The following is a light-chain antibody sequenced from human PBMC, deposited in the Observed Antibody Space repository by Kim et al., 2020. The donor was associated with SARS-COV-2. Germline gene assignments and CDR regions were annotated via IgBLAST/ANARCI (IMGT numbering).Light chain of an antibody. Sequence: APGKPARITCGGNNIGSKSVHWYQHKPGQAPVLVIYYDSDRPSGIPERFSGSNSGNTATLTISRVEAGDEADYYYQVWDSSSDHWVFGGGTQLTVL. V-gene: IGLV3-21*04. CDR3: QVWDSSSDHWV. CDR2: YDS. CDR1: NIGSKS. J-gene: IGLJ3*02.